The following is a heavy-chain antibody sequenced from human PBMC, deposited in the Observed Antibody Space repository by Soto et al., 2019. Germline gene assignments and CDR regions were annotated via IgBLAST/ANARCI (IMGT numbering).Heavy chain of an antibody. CDR3: ASVPDR. D-gene: IGHD2-2*01. V-gene: IGHV4-30-2*01. J-gene: IGHJ5*02. CDR1: GGSISSGGYS. Sequence: QLQLQESGPGLVKPSQTLSLTCAVSGGSISSGGYSWSWIRQPPGKGLDWIGDIYHSGSTYYNPSPKKRDTTSEYRSKNLCSLKLGSVTAEYTAVDYCASVPDRWGQGTLVTVSS. CDR2: IYHSGST.